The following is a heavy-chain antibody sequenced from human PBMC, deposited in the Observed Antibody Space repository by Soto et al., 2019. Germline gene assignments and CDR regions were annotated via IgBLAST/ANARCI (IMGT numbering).Heavy chain of an antibody. V-gene: IGHV3-11*01. J-gene: IGHJ6*02. CDR3: ARAPYFGSGTYYYYALDV. CDR2: ISSSAGTI. D-gene: IGHD3-10*01. CDR1: GLTFSDHY. Sequence: VQLVESGEGLVKPGGSLRLSCAASGLTFSDHYMTWIRQAPGKGLEWISYISSSAGTIYYADSVKGRFTISRDNAKNSLYLQMTNLRAEDTAVYYCARAPYFGSGTYYYYALDVWGQGTTVTVSS.